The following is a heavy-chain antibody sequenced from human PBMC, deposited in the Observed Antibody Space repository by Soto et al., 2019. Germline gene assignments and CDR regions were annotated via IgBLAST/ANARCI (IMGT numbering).Heavy chain of an antibody. CDR2: ISGSGGST. CDR1: GFTFSSYA. J-gene: IGHJ3*02. V-gene: IGHV3-23*01. CDR3: AIQADVGDYGDYNDAFDI. Sequence: GGSLRLSCAASGFTFSSYAMSWVRQAPGKGLEWVSAISGSGGSTYYADSVKGRFTISRDNSKNTLYLQMNSLRAEDTAVYYCAIQADVGDYGDYNDAFDIWGQGTMVTVSS. D-gene: IGHD4-17*01.